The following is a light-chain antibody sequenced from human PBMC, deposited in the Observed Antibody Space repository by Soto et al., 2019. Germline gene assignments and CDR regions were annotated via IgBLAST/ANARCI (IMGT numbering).Light chain of an antibody. CDR1: SSDVGSYNL. CDR3: CSYAGSSTFFYV. J-gene: IGLJ1*01. Sequence: QSALTQPASVSGSPGQSITISCTGTSSDVGSYNLFSWYQQHPGKAPKLMIYEVSKRPSGVSNRFSGSKSGNTASLTISGLQAEDEADYYCCSYAGSSTFFYVFGTGTKLTVL. V-gene: IGLV2-23*02. CDR2: EVS.